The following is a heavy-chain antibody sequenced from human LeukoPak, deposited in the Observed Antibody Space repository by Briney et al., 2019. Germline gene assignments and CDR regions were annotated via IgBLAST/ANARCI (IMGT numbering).Heavy chain of an antibody. CDR2: IYPGDSDT. CDR1: GYSFTSYW. CDR3: ARHINYYGSGSYSHDPLIDY. V-gene: IGHV5-51*01. J-gene: IGHJ4*02. Sequence: GESLKISCKGSGYSFTSYWIGWVRQMPGKGLEWMGIIYPGDSDTRYSPSFQGQVTISADKSISTAYLQWSSLKASDTAMYYCARHINYYGSGSYSHDPLIDYWGQGTLVTVSS. D-gene: IGHD3-10*01.